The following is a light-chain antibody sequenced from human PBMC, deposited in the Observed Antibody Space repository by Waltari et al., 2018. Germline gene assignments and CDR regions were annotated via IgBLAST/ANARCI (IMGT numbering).Light chain of an antibody. V-gene: IGLV2-14*01. CDR3: SSYTNRATLRV. CDR2: EVS. J-gene: IGLJ1*01. Sequence: QSALAQPASVSGSPGQSLAISCTGTSSDLGNYNYVSWYQQHPGKAPKLILYEVSDRPSGVSRRFSGSKSGNKATLTISGLQADDEADYYCSSYTNRATLRVFGTGTKVTVL. CDR1: SSDLGNYNY.